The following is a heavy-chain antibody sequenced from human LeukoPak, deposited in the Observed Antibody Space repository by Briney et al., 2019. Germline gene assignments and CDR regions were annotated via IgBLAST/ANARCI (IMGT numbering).Heavy chain of an antibody. CDR1: GFTFSSYT. CDR3: ARDNLPGFDF. D-gene: IGHD1-14*01. Sequence: PGGSLRLSCGASGFTFSSYTMNWVRQAPGKGLEWVSYISSSSSAIYYADSMKGRFTISRDNAKNALYLQMNTLRDEDTAVYYCARDNLPGFDFWGQGTLVTVSS. J-gene: IGHJ4*02. CDR2: ISSSSSAI. V-gene: IGHV3-48*02.